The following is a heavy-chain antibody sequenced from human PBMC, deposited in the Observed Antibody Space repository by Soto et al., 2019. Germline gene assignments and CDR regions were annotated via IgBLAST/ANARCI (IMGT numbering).Heavy chain of an antibody. CDR2: INPSGGST. V-gene: IGHV1-46*01. J-gene: IGHJ5*02. Sequence: ASVKVSCKASGYTFTSYYMHWVRQAPGQGLEWMGIINPSGGSTSYAQKFQGRVTMTRDTSTSTVYMELSSLRSEDTAVYYCARGGYCTNGVCYSWFDPWGQGTLVTVS. D-gene: IGHD2-8*01. CDR3: ARGGYCTNGVCYSWFDP. CDR1: GYTFTSYY.